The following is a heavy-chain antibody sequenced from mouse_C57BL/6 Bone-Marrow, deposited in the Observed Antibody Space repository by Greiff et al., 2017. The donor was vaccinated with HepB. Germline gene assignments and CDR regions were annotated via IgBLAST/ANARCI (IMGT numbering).Heavy chain of an antibody. CDR2: ISDGGSYT. V-gene: IGHV5-4*01. Sequence: EVKLMESGGGLVKPGGSLKLSCAASGFTFSSYAMSWVRQTPEKRLEWVATISDGGSYTYYPDNVKGRFTISRDNAKNNLYLQMSHLKSADTAMYYCARDGPYYYGIAYWGQGTLVTVSA. CDR3: ARDGPYYYGIAY. J-gene: IGHJ3*01. D-gene: IGHD1-1*01. CDR1: GFTFSSYA.